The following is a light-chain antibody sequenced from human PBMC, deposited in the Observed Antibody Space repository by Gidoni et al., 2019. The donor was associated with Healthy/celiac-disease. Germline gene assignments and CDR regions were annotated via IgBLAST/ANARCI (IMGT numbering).Light chain of an antibody. V-gene: IGKV1-33*01. CDR1: QDINNY. J-gene: IGKJ4*02. Sequence: DIQITQSPSSLSASVGDRVNITCQASQDINNYLNWYQQKPGKGPKLLIYDASNLEKGVPSRFSGSGSGTDFTFTISSLQPEDIATYYCQQYDNRPSLTFGGGTKVEIK. CDR2: DAS. CDR3: QQYDNRPSLT.